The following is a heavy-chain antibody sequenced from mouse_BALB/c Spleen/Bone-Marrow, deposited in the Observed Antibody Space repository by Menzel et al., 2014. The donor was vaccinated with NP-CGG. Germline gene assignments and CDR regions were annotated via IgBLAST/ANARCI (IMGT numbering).Heavy chain of an antibody. V-gene: IGHV3-1*02. J-gene: IGHJ3*01. CDR1: GYSIXSGYS. CDR2: IHYSGST. D-gene: IGHD2-2*01. CDR3: ARGENYGYDGFAY. Sequence: DVKLVESGPDLAKPSQSLSLTCTVTGYSIXSGYSWHWIRQFPGNKLEWMGYIHYSGSTNYNPSLKSRISITRDTSKNQFFLQLISVTTEDTATYYCARGENYGYDGFAYWGQGTLVTVSA.